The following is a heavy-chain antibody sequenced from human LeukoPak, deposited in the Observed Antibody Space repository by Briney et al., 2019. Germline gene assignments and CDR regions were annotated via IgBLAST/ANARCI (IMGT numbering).Heavy chain of an antibody. Sequence: PSETLSLTCTVSGYSISSGYYWGWIRQPPGKGLEWIGSIYHSGSTYYNPSLKSRVTISVNTSKNQFSLKLSSVTAAGTAVYYCARGMIVVATETFDYWGQGTLVTVSS. CDR3: ARGMIVVATETFDY. D-gene: IGHD3-22*01. V-gene: IGHV4-38-2*02. J-gene: IGHJ4*02. CDR2: IYHSGST. CDR1: GYSISSGYY.